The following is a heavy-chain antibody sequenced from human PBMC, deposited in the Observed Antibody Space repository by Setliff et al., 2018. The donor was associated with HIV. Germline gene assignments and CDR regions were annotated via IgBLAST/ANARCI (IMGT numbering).Heavy chain of an antibody. CDR2: IKPDGSEK. CDR3: ARDYVWGRRSFDI. D-gene: IGHD3-16*01. CDR1: GFTFSNYW. Sequence: PGGSLRLSCAASGFTFSNYWMSWVRQTPGKGLEWVANIKPDGSEKYYVDSAKGRFTISRDNAENTLYLQMNSLRAEDTAVYYCARDYVWGRRSFDIWGPGTMVTVSS. V-gene: IGHV3-7*01. J-gene: IGHJ3*02.